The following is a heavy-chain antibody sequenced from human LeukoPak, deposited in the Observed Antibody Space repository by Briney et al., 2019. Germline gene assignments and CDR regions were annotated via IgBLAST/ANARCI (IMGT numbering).Heavy chain of an antibody. CDR3: ARKNRLPNDAFDI. CDR2: IYYSGST. J-gene: IGHJ3*02. V-gene: IGHV4-59*01. CDR1: GGSISSYY. Sequence: SETLSLTCTVSGGSISSYYWSWIRQPPGKGLEWIGYIYYSGSTNYNPSLKSRVTISVDTSKNQFSLKLSSVTAADTAVCYCARKNRLPNDAFDIWGQGTMVTVSS. D-gene: IGHD4-11*01.